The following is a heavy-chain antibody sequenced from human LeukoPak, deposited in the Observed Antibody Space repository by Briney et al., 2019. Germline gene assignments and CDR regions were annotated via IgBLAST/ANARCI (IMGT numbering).Heavy chain of an antibody. Sequence: PSETLSLTCAVYGGSFSGYYWSWIRQPPGKGLEWIGEINHSGSTNYNPSLKSRVTISVDTSKSQFSLKLSSVTAADTAVYYCARVYYYDSSGYPDAFDIWGQGTMVTVSS. D-gene: IGHD3-22*01. CDR2: INHSGST. CDR3: ARVYYYDSSGYPDAFDI. V-gene: IGHV4-34*01. J-gene: IGHJ3*02. CDR1: GGSFSGYY.